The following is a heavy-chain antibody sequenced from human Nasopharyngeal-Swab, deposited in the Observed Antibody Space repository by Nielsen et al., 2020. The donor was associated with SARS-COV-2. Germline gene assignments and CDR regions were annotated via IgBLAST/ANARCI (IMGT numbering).Heavy chain of an antibody. D-gene: IGHD3-9*01. V-gene: IGHV3-7*01. Sequence: GSLGLSCAASGFTFDNYWMNWVRQAPGKGLEWVANIKQDGSVTYYVDSVKGRFTISRDNAENSLYLQMNSLRAEDTAVYYCARDQVPHVLLYFGHMDVWGQGTTVTVSS. CDR1: GFTFDNYW. CDR3: ARDQVPHVLLYFGHMDV. J-gene: IGHJ6*02. CDR2: IKQDGSVT.